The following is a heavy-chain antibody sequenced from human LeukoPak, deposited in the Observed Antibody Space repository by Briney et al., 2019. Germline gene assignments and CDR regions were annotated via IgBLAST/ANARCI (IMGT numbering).Heavy chain of an antibody. CDR1: GYMFNELS. Sequence: GASVKVSCKVSGYMFNELSMHWVRQAPGKGLEWMGGFDPEHGEIVYAENFQGRVTLTEDTLTETAYMDLSSLSSEDTAVYYCATDTADKNDGFDIWGQGTMVTVSS. CDR3: ATDTADKNDGFDI. D-gene: IGHD3-9*01. V-gene: IGHV1-24*01. J-gene: IGHJ3*02. CDR2: FDPEHGEI.